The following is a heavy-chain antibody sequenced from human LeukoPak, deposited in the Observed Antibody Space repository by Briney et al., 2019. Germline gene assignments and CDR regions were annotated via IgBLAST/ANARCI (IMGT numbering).Heavy chain of an antibody. CDR3: AKDRFRYCSGGSCYPFDY. Sequence: PGGSLRLSCAASGFTFDDYTMHWVRQAPGKGLELVSLISWDGGSTYYADSVKGRFTISRDNSKNSLYLQMNSLRTEDTALYYCAKDRFRYCSGGSCYPFDYWGPGTLVTVSS. D-gene: IGHD2-15*01. V-gene: IGHV3-43*01. CDR2: ISWDGGST. CDR1: GFTFDDYT. J-gene: IGHJ4*02.